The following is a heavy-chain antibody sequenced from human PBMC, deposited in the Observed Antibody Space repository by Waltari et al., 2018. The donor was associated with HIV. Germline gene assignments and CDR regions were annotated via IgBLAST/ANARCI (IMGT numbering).Heavy chain of an antibody. CDR2: IYHSGST. V-gene: IGHV4-38-2*02. J-gene: IGHJ4*02. CDR3: ARAAYYYDSSGIDY. D-gene: IGHD3-22*01. CDR1: GYSIRSGYY. Sequence: QVQLQESGPGLVKPSETLSLTCTVSGYSIRSGYYWGWIRPPPGKGLEWIGSIYHSGSTYYNPSLKSRVTISVDTSKNQFSLKLSSVTAADTAVYYCARAAYYYDSSGIDYWGQGTLVTVSS.